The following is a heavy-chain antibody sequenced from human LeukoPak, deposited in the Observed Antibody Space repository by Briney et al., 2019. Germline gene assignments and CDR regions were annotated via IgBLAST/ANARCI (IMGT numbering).Heavy chain of an antibody. J-gene: IGHJ3*02. V-gene: IGHV3-23*01. CDR1: GFTFTNYA. CDR2: ISTSGGST. CDR3: AKDGGIVGAMDAFDI. D-gene: IGHD1-26*01. Sequence: GGSLRLSCAASGFTFTNYAMSWVRQAPGKGLEWVSAISTSGGSTYYADSVKGRFTISRDNSKSTVYLQMNSLRAEDTAVYYCAKDGGIVGAMDAFDIWGQGTMVTVSS.